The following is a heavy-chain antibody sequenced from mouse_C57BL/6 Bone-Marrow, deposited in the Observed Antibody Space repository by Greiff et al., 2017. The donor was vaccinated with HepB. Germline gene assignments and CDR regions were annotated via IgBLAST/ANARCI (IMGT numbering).Heavy chain of an antibody. CDR2: ISNLAYSI. V-gene: IGHV5-15*04. CDR1: GFTFSDYG. CDR3: ARRLTWYFDV. Sequence: EVHLVESGGGLVQPGGSLKLSCAASGFTFSDYGMAWVRQAPRKGPEWVAFISNLAYSIYYADTVTGRFTISRENAKNTLYLEMSSLRSEDTAMYYCARRLTWYFDVWGTGTTVTVSS. J-gene: IGHJ1*03.